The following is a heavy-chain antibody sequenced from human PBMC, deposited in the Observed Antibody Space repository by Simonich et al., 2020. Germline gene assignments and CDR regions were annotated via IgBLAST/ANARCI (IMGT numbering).Heavy chain of an antibody. V-gene: IGHV1-2*02. CDR3: ARDSYSSWYFDL. CDR1: GYTFTGYY. J-gene: IGHJ2*01. CDR2: INPNSGGT. D-gene: IGHD6-13*01. Sequence: QVQLVQSGAEVKKPGASVKVSCKASGYTFTGYYMHWVRQAPGQGLGWMEWINPNSGGTTYAQKFQGRVTMTRDTSISTAYMELSRLRSDDTAVYYCARDSYSSWYFDLWGRGTLVTVSS.